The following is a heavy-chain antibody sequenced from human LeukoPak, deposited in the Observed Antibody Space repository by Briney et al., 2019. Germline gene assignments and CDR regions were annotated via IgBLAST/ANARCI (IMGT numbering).Heavy chain of an antibody. V-gene: IGHV3-30*02. D-gene: IGHD2-2*02. CDR3: VEDREVYGSYTNCNIYEAFDM. Sequence: PGGSLRLSCAASGCPFSSFGMHWVRQAPGKGLEWVSYIRYDGSNKYYTESVEGRFTISRDNSRNTLHLQMNSLRTEDTAVYYCVEDREVYGSYTNCNIYEAFDMWGQGTLVTVSS. CDR1: GCPFSSFG. CDR2: IRYDGSNK. J-gene: IGHJ3*02.